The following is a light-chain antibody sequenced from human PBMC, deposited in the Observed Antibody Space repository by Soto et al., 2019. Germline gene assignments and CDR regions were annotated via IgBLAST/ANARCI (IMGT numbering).Light chain of an antibody. CDR3: QQYNASPLT. V-gene: IGKV3-15*01. J-gene: IGKJ3*01. CDR1: QTVSRS. CDR2: GAS. Sequence: EVVLTQSPATLSVSPGERATLSCRASQTVSRSLAWYQQKPGQAPRLLIYGASTRATGIPGRFSGSGSGTDFTLTISSLQSEDFAVYYCQQYNASPLTFGPGTKLDVK.